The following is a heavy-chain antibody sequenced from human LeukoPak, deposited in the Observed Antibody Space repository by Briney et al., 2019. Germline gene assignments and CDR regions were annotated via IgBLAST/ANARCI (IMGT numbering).Heavy chain of an antibody. CDR3: ARDNLYGDYGGLFDH. J-gene: IGHJ5*02. CDR1: GYTFTSYG. CDR2: ISAYNGNT. D-gene: IGHD4-17*01. Sequence: ASVKVSCKASGYTFTSYGISWVRQAPGQGLEWMGWISAYNGNTNYAQKLQGRVTMTTDTSTSTAYMELRSLRSDDTAVYYCARDNLYGDYGGLFDHWGQGTLVTVSS. V-gene: IGHV1-18*01.